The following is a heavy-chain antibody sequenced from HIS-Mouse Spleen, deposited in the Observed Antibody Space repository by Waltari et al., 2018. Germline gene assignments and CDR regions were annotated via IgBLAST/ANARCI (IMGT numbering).Heavy chain of an antibody. J-gene: IGHJ2*01. Sequence: QLPLQESGPGLVKPSETLSLTCTVSGGSISSSIYYWGWIRQPPGKALEWIGSIYYSGSTYYNPSLKSRVTISVDTSKNQFSLKLSSVTAADTAVYYCAREIPYSSSWYDWYFDLWGRGTLVTVSS. D-gene: IGHD6-13*01. CDR2: IYYSGST. CDR1: GGSISSSIYY. V-gene: IGHV4-39*07. CDR3: AREIPYSSSWYDWYFDL.